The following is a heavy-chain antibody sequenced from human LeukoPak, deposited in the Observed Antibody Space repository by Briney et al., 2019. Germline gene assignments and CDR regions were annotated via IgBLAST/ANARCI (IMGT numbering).Heavy chain of an antibody. J-gene: IGHJ6*02. CDR3: ARGGGLDV. CDR2: INHNGNVN. Sequence: LSGGSLRLSCAASGFTFSSYAMSWVRQAPGKGLEWVASINHNGNVNYYVDSVKGRFTISRDNAKNSLHLQMSNLRAEDTAVYFCARGGGLDVWGQGATVTVSS. D-gene: IGHD3-16*01. CDR1: GFTFSSYA. V-gene: IGHV3-7*03.